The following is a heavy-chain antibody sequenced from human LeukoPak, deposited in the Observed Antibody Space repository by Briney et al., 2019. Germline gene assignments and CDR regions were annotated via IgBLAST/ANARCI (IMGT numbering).Heavy chain of an antibody. J-gene: IGHJ5*02. D-gene: IGHD2-2*01. V-gene: IGHV1-69*01. CDR2: IIPIFGTA. CDR3: ARTPGYAPANWFDP. Sequence: XXVRXAPXXXXEXXGXIIPIFGTANYAQKFQGRVTITADESTSTAYMELSSLRSEDTAVYYCARTPGYAPANWFDPWGQGTLVTVSS.